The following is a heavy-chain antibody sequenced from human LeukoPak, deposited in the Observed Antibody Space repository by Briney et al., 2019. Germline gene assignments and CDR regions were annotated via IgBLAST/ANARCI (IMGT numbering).Heavy chain of an antibody. CDR3: AKGARYCSGGSCYSHYYGMDV. J-gene: IGHJ6*02. D-gene: IGHD2-15*01. V-gene: IGHV3-30*02. CDR1: GFTFSSYG. Sequence: GGSLRLSCAASGFTFSSYGMHWVRQAPGKGLEWVAFIRYDGSNKYYADSVKGRFTISRDNSKTTLYLQMNSLRAEDTAVYYCAKGARYCSGGSCYSHYYGMDVWGQGTTVTVSS. CDR2: IRYDGSNK.